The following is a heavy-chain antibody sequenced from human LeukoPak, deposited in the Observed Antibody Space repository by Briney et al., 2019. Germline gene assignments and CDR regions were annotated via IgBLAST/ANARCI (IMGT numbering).Heavy chain of an antibody. CDR3: ARGRVTTVANYYYYYIDV. Sequence: SQTLSLTCAISGDSVSSNSAAWTWIRQSPSRGLEWLGRTYYRSKWYNDYEVSVQSRITINPDTSKNQFSLQLNSVTPEDTAVYYCARGRVTTVANYYYYYIDVWGKGTTVTVSS. V-gene: IGHV6-1*01. J-gene: IGHJ6*03. D-gene: IGHD4-11*01. CDR2: TYYRSKWYN. CDR1: GDSVSSNSAA.